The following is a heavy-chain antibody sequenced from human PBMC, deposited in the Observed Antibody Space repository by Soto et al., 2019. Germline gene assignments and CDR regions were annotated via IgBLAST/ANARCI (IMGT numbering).Heavy chain of an antibody. V-gene: IGHV4-31*03. CDR2: IYSSGSP. CDR3: ARAPFSSGWNTPGS. CDR1: GGPISSGPYY. Sequence: QVRLQESGPGLVKPSQTLSLTCTVSGGPISSGPYYWSWIRQHPGKGLGWIGYIYSSGSPYYNPHLTGRVTMPQDTSQNQLSLKLSSVTVADTAVYYCARAPFSSGWNTPGSWCQGALVTVSS. D-gene: IGHD6-19*01. J-gene: IGHJ5*02.